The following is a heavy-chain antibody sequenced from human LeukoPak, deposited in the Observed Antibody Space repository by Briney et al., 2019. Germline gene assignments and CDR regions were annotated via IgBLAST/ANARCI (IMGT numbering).Heavy chain of an antibody. CDR1: GFTFSSYG. D-gene: IGHD3-22*01. CDR3: AKEGSSGYYYYFDY. V-gene: IGHV3-30*18. Sequence: GGSLRLSCAASGFTFSSYGMHWVRKAPGKGLEWVAVISYDGSNKYYADSVKGRFTISRDNSKNTLYLQMNSLRAEDTAVYYCAKEGSSGYYYYFDYWGQGTLVTVSS. J-gene: IGHJ4*02. CDR2: ISYDGSNK.